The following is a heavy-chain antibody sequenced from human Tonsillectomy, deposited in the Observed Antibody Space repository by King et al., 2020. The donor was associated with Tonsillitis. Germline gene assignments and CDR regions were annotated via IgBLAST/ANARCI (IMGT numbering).Heavy chain of an antibody. V-gene: IGHV3-30*18. Sequence: QLVQSGGGVVQPGRSLRLSCAASGFRFSAYGMHWVRQAPGKGLEWVAFISYDGSIKYYADSVKGRFTISRDTSKSTLYVQMNSLRPEDTAVYYCAKPNYDFWSGYKLDFFDYWGQGTLVTVSS. CDR1: GFRFSAYG. J-gene: IGHJ4*02. CDR2: ISYDGSIK. D-gene: IGHD3-3*01. CDR3: AKPNYDFWSGYKLDFFDY.